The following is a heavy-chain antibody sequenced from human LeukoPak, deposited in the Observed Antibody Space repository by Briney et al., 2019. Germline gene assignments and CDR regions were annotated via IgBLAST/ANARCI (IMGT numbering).Heavy chain of an antibody. Sequence: KTGGSLRLSCAASGFTFSSYSMNWVRQAPGKGLEWVSSISSSSSYIYYADSVKGRFTISRDNAKNSLYLQMNSLRAEDTAVYYCARDLGAARDYWGQGTLVTVSS. J-gene: IGHJ4*02. CDR2: ISSSSSYI. CDR1: GFTFSSYS. CDR3: ARDLGAARDY. V-gene: IGHV3-21*01. D-gene: IGHD6-6*01.